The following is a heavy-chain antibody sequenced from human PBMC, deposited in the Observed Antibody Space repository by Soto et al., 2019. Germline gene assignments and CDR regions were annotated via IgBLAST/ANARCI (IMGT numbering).Heavy chain of an antibody. Sequence: EVQLLESGGGLVQPGGSLRLSCAASGFTFSSYAMSWVRQAPGKGLEWVSAISGSGGSTYYADSVKGRFTISRDNSKNTVDPQMSSLRAEDTSVYYCYYGPISMVRGVDYWGQGTLVTVSS. CDR3: YYGPISMVRGVDY. V-gene: IGHV3-23*01. D-gene: IGHD3-10*01. CDR1: GFTFSSYA. J-gene: IGHJ4*02. CDR2: ISGSGGST.